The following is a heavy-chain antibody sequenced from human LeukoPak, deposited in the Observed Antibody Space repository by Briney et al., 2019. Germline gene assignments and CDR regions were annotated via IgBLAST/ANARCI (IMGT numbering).Heavy chain of an antibody. V-gene: IGHV3-9*03. J-gene: IGHJ3*02. CDR3: AKDMAPIYYDSSGYAPGAFDI. CDR2: ISWNSGSI. CDR1: GFTFDDYA. D-gene: IGHD3-22*01. Sequence: GGSLRLSCAASGFTFDDYAMHWVRQAPGKGLEWVSGISWNSGSIGYADSVKGRFTISRDNAKNSLYLQMNSLRAEDMALYYCAKDMAPIYYDSSGYAPGAFDIWGQGTMVTVSS.